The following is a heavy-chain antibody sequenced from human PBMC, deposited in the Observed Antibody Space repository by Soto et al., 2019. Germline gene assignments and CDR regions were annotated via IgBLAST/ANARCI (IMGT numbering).Heavy chain of an antibody. J-gene: IGHJ4*02. CDR2: IYSGGST. Sequence: GGSLRLSCAASGFTVSSNYMSWVRQAPGKGLEWVSVIYSGGSTYYADSVKGRFTISRDNSKNTLYLQMNSLRAEDTAVDYCAVGYCTNGVCSPGPFDYWGQGTLVTVSS. CDR1: GFTVSSNY. D-gene: IGHD2-8*01. V-gene: IGHV3-53*01. CDR3: AVGYCTNGVCSPGPFDY.